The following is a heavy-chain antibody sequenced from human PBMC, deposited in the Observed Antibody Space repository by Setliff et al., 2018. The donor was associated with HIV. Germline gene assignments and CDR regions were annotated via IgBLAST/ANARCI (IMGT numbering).Heavy chain of an antibody. Sequence: GSLRLSCAASGFIFSRYGMHWVRQAPGKGLEWVSYIRYDGANKYYADSVKGRFTISRDNSKNTLYLQMNSLRAEDTAVYYCAREFGAGIRQIVAGEFYYMDVWGKGTTVTVSS. CDR2: IRYDGANK. V-gene: IGHV3-30*02. D-gene: IGHD5-12*01. CDR3: AREFGAGIRQIVAGEFYYMDV. J-gene: IGHJ6*03. CDR1: GFIFSRYG.